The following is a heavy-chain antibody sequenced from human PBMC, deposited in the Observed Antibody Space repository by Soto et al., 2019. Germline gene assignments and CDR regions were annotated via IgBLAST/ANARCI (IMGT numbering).Heavy chain of an antibody. CDR2: ISSSSSYI. J-gene: IGHJ4*02. CDR3: ARAPARTSMITFGGVIPYDY. V-gene: IGHV3-21*01. CDR1: GFTFNTYS. D-gene: IGHD3-16*02. Sequence: GGSLRLSCAASGFTFNTYSMNWVRQAPGKGLEWVSSISSSSSYIYYADSVKGRFTISRDNAKNSLYLQRNGLRAEDTAVYYCARAPARTSMITFGGVIPYDYWGQGTLVTVSS.